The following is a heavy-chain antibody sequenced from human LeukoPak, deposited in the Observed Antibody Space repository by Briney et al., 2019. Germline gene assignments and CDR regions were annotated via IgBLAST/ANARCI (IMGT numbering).Heavy chain of an antibody. J-gene: IGHJ2*01. Sequence: SETLSLTCTVSGGSISSGGYYWSWIRQHPGKGLEWIGYIYYSGSTYYNPSLKSRVTISVDTSKNQFSLKLSSVTAADTAVYYCARGIAVPGTGGYWYFDLWGRGTLVTVSS. CDR2: IYYSGST. V-gene: IGHV4-31*03. CDR1: GGSISSGGYY. CDR3: ARGIAVPGTGGYWYFDL. D-gene: IGHD6-19*01.